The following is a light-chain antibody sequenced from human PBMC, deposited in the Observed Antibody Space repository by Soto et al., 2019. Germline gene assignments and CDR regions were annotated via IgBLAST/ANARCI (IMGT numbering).Light chain of an antibody. V-gene: IGKV3-15*01. CDR3: QQYNNWPRT. CDR2: GAS. Sequence: EIVMTQSPATLSVSPGERATLSCRVSQSISTTLAWYQQKPGLAPRLLIYGASTRATDIPARFSGSGSGTEFTLTISSLQSEDFAVYYCQQYNNWPRTFGQGTKLEIK. CDR1: QSISTT. J-gene: IGKJ2*01.